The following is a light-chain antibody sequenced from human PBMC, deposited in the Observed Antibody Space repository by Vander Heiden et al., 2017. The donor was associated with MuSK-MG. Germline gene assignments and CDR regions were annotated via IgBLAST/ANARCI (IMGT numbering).Light chain of an antibody. CDR1: ASNIGGNT. CDR2: RAT. Sequence: QPILTQPPSASGTPGQRVSISCSGTASNIGGNTASWYQQLPGTAPKLLIDRATQRPSGVPARFSASESGTSASLAISELHSEDEADYYCAAWDDGLKGVVFGGGTKLTGL. CDR3: AAWDDGLKGVV. V-gene: IGLV1-44*01. J-gene: IGLJ2*01.